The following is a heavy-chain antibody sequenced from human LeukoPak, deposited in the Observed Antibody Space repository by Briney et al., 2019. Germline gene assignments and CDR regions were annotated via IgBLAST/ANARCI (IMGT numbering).Heavy chain of an antibody. CDR2: IKQDGSEK. V-gene: IGHV3-7*01. CDR1: GFTFSSYW. J-gene: IGHJ5*02. Sequence: GGSLRLSCAASGFTFSSYWMSWVRQAPGKGLEWVAHIKQDGSEKYYVDSVKGRFTISRDNAKNSLYLQMNSLRAEDTAVYYCARGRGSGWYGSDNWFDPWGQGTLVTVSS. D-gene: IGHD6-19*01. CDR3: ARGRGSGWYGSDNWFDP.